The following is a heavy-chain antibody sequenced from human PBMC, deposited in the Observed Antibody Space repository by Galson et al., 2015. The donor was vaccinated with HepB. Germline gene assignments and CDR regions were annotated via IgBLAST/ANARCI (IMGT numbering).Heavy chain of an antibody. D-gene: IGHD4-17*01. Sequence: SLRLSCAASGFTFSNAWMSWVRQAPGKGLEWVGRIKSKTDGGTTDYAAPVKGRFTISRDDSKNTLYLQMNSLKTEDTAVYYCTTSSHPTVLGWFDPWGQGTLVTVSS. CDR2: IKSKTDGGTT. CDR3: TTSSHPTVLGWFDP. J-gene: IGHJ5*02. CDR1: GFTFSNAW. V-gene: IGHV3-15*07.